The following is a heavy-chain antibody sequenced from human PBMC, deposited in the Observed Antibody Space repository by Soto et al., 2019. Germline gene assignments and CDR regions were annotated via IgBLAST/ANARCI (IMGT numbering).Heavy chain of an antibody. CDR1: GFTFSNYS. Sequence: GGSLRLSCAASGFTFSNYSMSWVRQAPGKGLEWVSGMNSGGRSYYADSVKGRFTISRDTSKNMLYLQMNSLRADDTAVFYCAKALQYSSSRDYFYYGMDVWGQGTTVTVSS. J-gene: IGHJ6*02. V-gene: IGHV3-23*01. CDR2: MNSGGRS. CDR3: AKALQYSSSRDYFYYGMDV. D-gene: IGHD6-6*01.